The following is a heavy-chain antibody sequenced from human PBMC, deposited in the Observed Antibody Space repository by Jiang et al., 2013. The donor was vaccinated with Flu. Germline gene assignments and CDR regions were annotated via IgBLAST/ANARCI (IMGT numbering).Heavy chain of an antibody. J-gene: IGHJ6*03. CDR3: VRDRYGYYHYHMDV. Sequence: GPGLVKPSGTLSLTCAVSGGSIRSTNWWSWVRQTPGKGLEWIGEIYDSGSTNYNPSLKSRVTISVDISKNQFSLRLNSVTAADTAIYYCVRDRYGYYHYHMDVWGKGTTVTVSS. CDR1: GGSIRSTNW. D-gene: IGHD4-17*01. CDR2: IYDSGST. V-gene: IGHV4-4*02.